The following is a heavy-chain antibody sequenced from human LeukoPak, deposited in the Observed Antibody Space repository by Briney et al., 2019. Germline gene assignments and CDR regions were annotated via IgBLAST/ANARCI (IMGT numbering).Heavy chain of an antibody. CDR1: GYTFTGYY. Sequence: ASVKVSCKASGYTFTGYYMHWVRQAPGQGLEWMGRINPNSGGTNYAQKFQGRVTMTRDTSISTAYMELSRLRSNDTAVYYCARDSHDDYGDYVWFDPWGQGTLSPSPQ. V-gene: IGHV1-2*06. D-gene: IGHD4-17*01. CDR2: INPNSGGT. J-gene: IGHJ5*02. CDR3: ARDSHDDYGDYVWFDP.